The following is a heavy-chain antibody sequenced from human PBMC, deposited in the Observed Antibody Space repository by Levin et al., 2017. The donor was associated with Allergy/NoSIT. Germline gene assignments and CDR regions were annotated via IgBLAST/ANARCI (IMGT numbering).Heavy chain of an antibody. V-gene: IGHV3-30-3*01. D-gene: IGHD2-2*02. Sequence: HSGGSLRLSCAASGFTFSSYAMHWVRQAPGKGLEWVAVISYDGSNKYYADSVKGRFTISRDNSKNTLYLQMNSLRAEDTAVYYCARGPYLGYCSSTSCYRWFDPWGQGTLVTVSS. CDR2: ISYDGSNK. CDR3: ARGPYLGYCSSTSCYRWFDP. CDR1: GFTFSSYA. J-gene: IGHJ5*02.